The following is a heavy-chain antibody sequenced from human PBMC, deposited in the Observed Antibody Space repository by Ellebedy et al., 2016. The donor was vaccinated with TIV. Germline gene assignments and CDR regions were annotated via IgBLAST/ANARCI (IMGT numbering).Heavy chain of an antibody. CDR3: ARATRNQLLPDI. Sequence: ASVKVSXKASGYTFSSFDMIWVRQATGQGLEWMGWMNPNSGNTGDVQKFRGRVTLTSDSSKSTGYMEMYSLTSEDTGIYYCARATRNQLLPDIWGQGTLVTVSS. J-gene: IGHJ4*02. CDR1: GYTFSSFD. D-gene: IGHD2-15*01. V-gene: IGHV1-8*01. CDR2: MNPNSGNT.